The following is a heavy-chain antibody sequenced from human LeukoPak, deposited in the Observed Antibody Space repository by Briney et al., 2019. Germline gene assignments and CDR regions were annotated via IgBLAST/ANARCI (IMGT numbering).Heavy chain of an antibody. V-gene: IGHV3-23*01. D-gene: IGHD3/OR15-3a*01. Sequence: GGSLRLSCAASGLTFSSYDMSWVRQAPGKGLEWVLAISATGGRTYHADSVKGRLTISRDNSKNTLYLQMNSLRAEDTAVYFCAKYLDNYYYFGMDVWGQGTTVTVSS. CDR3: AKYLDNYYYFGMDV. J-gene: IGHJ6*02. CDR1: GLTFSSYD. CDR2: ISATGGRT.